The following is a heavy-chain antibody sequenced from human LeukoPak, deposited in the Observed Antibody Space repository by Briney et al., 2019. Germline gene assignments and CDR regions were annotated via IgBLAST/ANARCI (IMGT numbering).Heavy chain of an antibody. CDR1: GFTVSTNC. V-gene: IGHV3-53*01. CDR3: ARALVGDTD. Sequence: PGGSLRLSCAASGFTVSTNCMTWVRQAPGKGLEWVSTIYSGGTTYYADSVMGRFTISRHNSRNTLYLQMNSLRAEDTAVYYCARALVGDTDWGQGALVTVSS. D-gene: IGHD1-26*01. J-gene: IGHJ4*02. CDR2: IYSGGTT.